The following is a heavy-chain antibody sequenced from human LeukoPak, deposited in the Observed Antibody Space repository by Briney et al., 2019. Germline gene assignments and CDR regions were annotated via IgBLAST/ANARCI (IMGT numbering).Heavy chain of an antibody. V-gene: IGHV3-15*01. D-gene: IGHD3-10*01. CDR1: GFAFTNAW. CDR3: TTDRGLTMIRGVLVD. J-gene: IGHJ4*02. Sequence: PGGSLRLSCAASGFAFTNAWMTWVRQAPGKGLEWVGRIKSKGDGETTDYAEPVKGRFSMSRDDSEATMYLQMYGLEAEDTAVYYCTTDRGLTMIRGVLVDWGLGALVTVSS. CDR2: IKSKGDGETT.